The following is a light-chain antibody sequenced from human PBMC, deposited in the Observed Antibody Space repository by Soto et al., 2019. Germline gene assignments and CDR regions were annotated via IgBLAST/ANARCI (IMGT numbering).Light chain of an antibody. CDR1: QIVSRH. CDR3: QQRNNWPRNT. Sequence: EIVLTQSPATVSLSPQERATLSCRASQIVSRHLAWYQQKPGQAPSLLNYDISNRDTGVPARFSGSGSGTDFTLTISSLEPEDSAVYYCQQRNNWPRNTFGQGTKLEIK. J-gene: IGKJ2*01. CDR2: DIS. V-gene: IGKV3-11*01.